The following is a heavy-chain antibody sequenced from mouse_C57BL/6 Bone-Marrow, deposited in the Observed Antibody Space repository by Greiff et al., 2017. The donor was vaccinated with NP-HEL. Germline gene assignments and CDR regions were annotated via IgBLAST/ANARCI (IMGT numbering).Heavy chain of an antibody. Sequence: VQLQQSGAELVKPGASVKLSCKASGYTFTEYTIPWVRQRSGQGLEWIGWFYPGSGSIKYTEKFKDKATLTTDKSSSTVYMELSRLTSEDSAVYISARHEGLWRLPGYFDVWGTGTTVTVSS. J-gene: IGHJ1*03. D-gene: IGHD2-13*01. CDR2: FYPGSGSI. CDR3: ARHEGLWRLPGYFDV. CDR1: GYTFTEYT. V-gene: IGHV1-62-2*01.